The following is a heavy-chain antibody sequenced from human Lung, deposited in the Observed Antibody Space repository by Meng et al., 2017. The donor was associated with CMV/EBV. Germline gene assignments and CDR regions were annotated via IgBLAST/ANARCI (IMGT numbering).Heavy chain of an antibody. D-gene: IGHD3-22*01. CDR1: GFTFSSYA. Sequence: GGSXRLXCAASGFTFSSYAMHWVRQAPGKGLEWVANIRFDGTNKYHADSVKGRFTISRDNSKNTLYLQMSSLRAEDTAVYYCAKRGDSSGTYAMDVWGQGTAVTVSS. CDR3: AKRGDSSGTYAMDV. J-gene: IGHJ6*02. CDR2: IRFDGTNK. V-gene: IGHV3-30*02.